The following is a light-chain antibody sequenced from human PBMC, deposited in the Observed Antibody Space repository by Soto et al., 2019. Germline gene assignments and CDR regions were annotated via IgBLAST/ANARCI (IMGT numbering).Light chain of an antibody. Sequence: QSALTQPPSASGSPGQSVAISCTGTSSDVGGYHYVYWYQQHPGKAPQLMIYDVTKRPSGVPDRFSGSNSGNTASLTVSGLQVEDEADYFCRSDAGTHMVFGTGNKLTVL. CDR3: RSDAGTHMV. V-gene: IGLV2-8*01. J-gene: IGLJ1*01. CDR1: SSDVGGYHY. CDR2: DVT.